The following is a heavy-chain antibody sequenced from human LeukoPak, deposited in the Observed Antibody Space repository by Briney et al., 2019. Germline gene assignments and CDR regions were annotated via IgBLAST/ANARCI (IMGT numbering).Heavy chain of an antibody. D-gene: IGHD3-22*01. CDR2: VDPEDGET. Sequence: ASVKISCKVSGYTFTDYYMHWVQQAPGKGLEWMGLVDPEDGETIYAEKFQGRVTITADTSTDTAYMELSSLRSEDTAAYYCATGASRLGDSSGYSAHFDYWGQGTPVTVSS. J-gene: IGHJ4*02. CDR1: GYTFTDYY. V-gene: IGHV1-69-2*01. CDR3: ATGASRLGDSSGYSAHFDY.